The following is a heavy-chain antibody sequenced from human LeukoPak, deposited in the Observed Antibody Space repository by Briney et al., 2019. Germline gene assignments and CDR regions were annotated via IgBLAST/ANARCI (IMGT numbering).Heavy chain of an antibody. Sequence: SETLSLTCTVSGGSISSSSYYWGWIRQPPGKGLEWIGTIYYSGNTYYNPSLKSRVTISVDMSKNQFSLKLSSVTAADTAVYYCARWVGTIHNFDYWGQGTLVTVSS. V-gene: IGHV4-39*01. J-gene: IGHJ4*02. CDR2: IYYSGNT. CDR1: GGSISSSSYY. D-gene: IGHD1-14*01. CDR3: ARWVGTIHNFDY.